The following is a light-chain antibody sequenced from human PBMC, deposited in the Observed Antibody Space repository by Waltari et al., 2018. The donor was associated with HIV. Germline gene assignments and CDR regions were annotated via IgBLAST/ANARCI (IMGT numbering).Light chain of an antibody. Sequence: DIQMTQLPSSLSASVCDRVTITCRASQNIVTYLNWYHQKPGKAPNLLIYAGFSLQSGVPARFSGHRSGTDFTLTISSLQPEDFATYYCQQSYSVPNTFGQGTKVDIK. CDR2: AGF. J-gene: IGKJ2*01. CDR3: QQSYSVPNT. V-gene: IGKV1-39*01. CDR1: QNIVTY.